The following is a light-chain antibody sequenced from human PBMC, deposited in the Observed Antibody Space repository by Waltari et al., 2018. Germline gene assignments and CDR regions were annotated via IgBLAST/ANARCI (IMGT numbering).Light chain of an antibody. J-gene: IGLJ2*01. Sequence: QSALTQPASVSGSPGQSITISCTGTSSDIGGYNYVSWYQQVPGKAPKHIIYDVSNRPPWVSILFSGSKSGNTASLTISGLQAEDEANYYCSSYIDGSTLELFGGGTSLTVL. CDR2: DVS. CDR1: SSDIGGYNY. CDR3: SSYIDGSTLEL. V-gene: IGLV2-14*03.